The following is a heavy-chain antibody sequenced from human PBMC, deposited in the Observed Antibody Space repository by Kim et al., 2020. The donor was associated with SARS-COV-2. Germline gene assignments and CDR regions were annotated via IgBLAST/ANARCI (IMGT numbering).Heavy chain of an antibody. J-gene: IGHJ5*02. CDR3: ARGRFDP. V-gene: IGHV4-34*01. CDR2: INHSGST. Sequence: SETLSLTCAVYGGSFSGYYWSWIRQPPGKGLEWIGEINHSGSTNYNPSLKSRVTISVDTSKNQFSLKLSSVTAADTAVYYCARGRFDPWGQGTLVTVSS. CDR1: GGSFSGYY.